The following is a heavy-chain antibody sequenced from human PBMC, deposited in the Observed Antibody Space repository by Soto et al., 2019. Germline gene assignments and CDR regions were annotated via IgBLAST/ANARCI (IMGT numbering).Heavy chain of an antibody. V-gene: IGHV5-51*01. CDR1: GYSFTNYW. J-gene: IGHJ5*02. CDR2: IYPGDSDT. D-gene: IGHD3-3*01. Sequence: GESLKISCKGSGYSFTNYWIGWVRQMPGKGLEWMGIIYPGDSDTRDSPSFQGQVTISADKSISTAYLKLSSMTAADTAVYYCATLKTYPIFGPYNWFDPWGQGTLVTVSS. CDR3: ATLKTYPIFGPYNWFDP.